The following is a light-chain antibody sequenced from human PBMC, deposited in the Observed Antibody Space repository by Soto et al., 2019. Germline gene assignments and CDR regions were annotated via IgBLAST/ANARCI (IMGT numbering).Light chain of an antibody. Sequence: QSALTQPASVSGSPGQSITISCTVTGSDVRTYNLVSWYQQHPGKVPKLIIYEASKRPSGVSNRFSGSQPGNTASLTVSGLQAEDEAAYYCCSYTSSSTVVFGGGTKLTVL. V-gene: IGLV2-14*02. CDR1: GSDVRTYNL. CDR3: CSYTSSSTVV. CDR2: EAS. J-gene: IGLJ2*01.